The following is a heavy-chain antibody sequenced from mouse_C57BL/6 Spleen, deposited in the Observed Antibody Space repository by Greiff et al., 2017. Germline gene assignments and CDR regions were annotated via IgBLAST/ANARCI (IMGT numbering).Heavy chain of an antibody. Sequence: VQLQQSGAELARPGASVKMSCKASGYTFTSYTMHWVKQRPGQGLEWIGYINPSSGYTKYNQKFKDKATLTADKSSSTAYMQLSSLTSEDSAVYYCARSGLLPFAYWGQGTRVTVAA. D-gene: IGHD1-1*01. CDR2: INPSSGYT. V-gene: IGHV1-4*01. CDR1: GYTFTSYT. CDR3: ARSGLLPFAY. J-gene: IGHJ3*01.